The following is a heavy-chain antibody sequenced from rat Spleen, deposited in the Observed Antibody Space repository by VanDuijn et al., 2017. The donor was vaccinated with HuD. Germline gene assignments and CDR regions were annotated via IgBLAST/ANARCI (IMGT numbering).Heavy chain of an antibody. CDR2: ISHDGSSA. CDR1: GFTFSDYY. Sequence: EVQLVETGGGLVQPGSSLKLSCAASGFTFSDYYIAGVRQAPTKGLEWVATISHDGSSAFYRDSVKGRFTISRDNAKSTLYLQMDSLRSEDTATYYCATRLGDYWGQGVMVTVSS. J-gene: IGHJ2*01. V-gene: IGHV5-29*01. CDR3: ATRLGDY. D-gene: IGHD1-12*03.